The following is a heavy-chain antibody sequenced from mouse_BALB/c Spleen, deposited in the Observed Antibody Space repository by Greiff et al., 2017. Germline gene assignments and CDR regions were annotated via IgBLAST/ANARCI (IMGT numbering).Heavy chain of an antibody. D-gene: IGHD1-1*01. Sequence: VQLQQSGAELVKPGASVKLSCTASGFNIKDTYMHWVKQRPEQGLEWIGRIDPANGNTKYDPKFQGKATITADTSSNTAYLQLSSLTSEDTAVYYCAIYYYGSSYYFDVWGAGTTVTVSS. V-gene: IGHV14-3*02. J-gene: IGHJ1*01. CDR3: AIYYYGSSYYFDV. CDR2: IDPANGNT. CDR1: GFNIKDTY.